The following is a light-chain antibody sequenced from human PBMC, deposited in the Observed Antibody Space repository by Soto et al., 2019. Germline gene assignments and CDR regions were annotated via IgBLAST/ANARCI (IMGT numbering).Light chain of an antibody. J-gene: IGKJ1*01. CDR3: LQYRSFPRT. V-gene: IGKV1-17*01. CDR2: AAS. CDR1: QGIRDD. Sequence: DIQLTQSPSSLSASVGDRVTITCRASQGIRDDLGWYQQKAGEAPKRLIYAASSLHSGVPSRFSGSGSGAEFTLTISSLQPEDFATYYCLQYRSFPRTFGQGTKVDIK.